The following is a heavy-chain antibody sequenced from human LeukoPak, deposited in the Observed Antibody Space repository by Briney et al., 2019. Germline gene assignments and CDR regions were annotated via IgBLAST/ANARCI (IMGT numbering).Heavy chain of an antibody. CDR2: INRAGSER. J-gene: IGHJ4*02. CDR3: ARGPTYYDFWSGYSDY. Sequence: GRSLRLSCAVSGFTSSNYWMTWVRQAPGTGRKGLTDINRAGSERDYVDSVKGRFTISRDDAKSSLYLQMNSLRAEDTAVYYCARGPTYYDFWSGYSDYWGQGTLVTVSS. V-gene: IGHV3-7*01. CDR1: GFTSSNYW. D-gene: IGHD3-3*01.